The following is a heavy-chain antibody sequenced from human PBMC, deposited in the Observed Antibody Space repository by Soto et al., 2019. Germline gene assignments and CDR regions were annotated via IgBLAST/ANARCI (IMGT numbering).Heavy chain of an antibody. CDR3: ARHRAPRLYDPIPGCFDS. Sequence: QLHLQESGPGLVKPSETLSLTCTVSGGSISSRSSYWGWIRQPPGKGLGWTGSMYYRGSTYHNPCHESRVPFSVDTTQTQFSRKLNSVTAADTAVSSYARHRAPRLYDPIPGCFDSWGQGILVTVSS. V-gene: IGHV4-39*01. CDR1: GGSISSRSSY. J-gene: IGHJ4*02. CDR2: MYYRGST. D-gene: IGHD5-12*01.